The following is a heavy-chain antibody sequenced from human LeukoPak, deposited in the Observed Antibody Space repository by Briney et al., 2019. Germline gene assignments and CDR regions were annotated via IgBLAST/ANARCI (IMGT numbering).Heavy chain of an antibody. CDR3: ARTAQINIVVVPAAFDY. V-gene: IGHV1-69*13. J-gene: IGHJ4*02. CDR2: IIPIFGTA. CDR1: GGTFSSYA. Sequence: GASVKVSCTASGGTFSSYAISWVRQAPGQGLEWMGGIIPIFGTANYAQKFQGRVTITADESTSTAYMELSSLRSEDTAVYYCARTAQINIVVVPAAFDYWGQGTLVTVSS. D-gene: IGHD2-2*01.